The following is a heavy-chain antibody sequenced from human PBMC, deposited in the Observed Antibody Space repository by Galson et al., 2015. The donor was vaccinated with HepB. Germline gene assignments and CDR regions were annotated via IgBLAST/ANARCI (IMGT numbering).Heavy chain of an antibody. J-gene: IGHJ2*01. D-gene: IGHD5-12*01. Sequence: SLRLSCAVSGFKFNNYGMQWVRLAPGKGLEWVAVTSYDGTYRYYAESVKGRFTISRNNSKNTLYLQMDSLRVEDTAVYYCAKEGIIYHSGYFYVLWGRGTLVTVSS. CDR2: TSYDGTYR. CDR3: AKEGIIYHSGYFYVL. CDR1: GFKFNNYG. V-gene: IGHV3-30*18.